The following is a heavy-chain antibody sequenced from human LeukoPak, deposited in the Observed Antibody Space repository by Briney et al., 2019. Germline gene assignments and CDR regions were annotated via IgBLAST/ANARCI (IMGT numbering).Heavy chain of an antibody. CDR1: GGSFSGYY. V-gene: IGHV4-34*01. CDR3: ARRSKYYYYMDV. Sequence: SETLSLTCAVYGGSFSGYYWSWIRQPPGKGLEWIGEINHSGSTNYNPSLKSRVTISVDRSKKQFSLKLSSVTAADTAVYYCARRSKYYYYMDVWGKGTTVTVSS. D-gene: IGHD1-26*01. CDR2: INHSGST. J-gene: IGHJ6*03.